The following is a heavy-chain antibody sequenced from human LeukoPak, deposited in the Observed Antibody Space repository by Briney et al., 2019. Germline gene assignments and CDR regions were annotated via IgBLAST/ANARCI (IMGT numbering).Heavy chain of an antibody. CDR2: IRFDGSTT. CDR3: SKESNYDSSGYFN. D-gene: IGHD3-22*01. Sequence: GGSLRLSCAASGFVFSSYGIHWVRQAPGKGLDWVAFIRFDGSTTYYAESVKGRFTVSRDNSKFTAYLQVNSLRAEDTAVYYCSKESNYDSSGYFNWGQGTLVTVS. CDR1: GFVFSSYG. J-gene: IGHJ4*02. V-gene: IGHV3-30*02.